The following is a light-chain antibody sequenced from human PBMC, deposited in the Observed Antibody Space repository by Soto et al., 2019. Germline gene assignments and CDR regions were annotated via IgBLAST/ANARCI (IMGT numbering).Light chain of an antibody. CDR2: AAS. CDR3: QQSFSALGT. CDR1: QSIGWY. Sequence: DIQMTQSPSSLSASVGDRVTITCRASQSIGWYLHWYQQKPGKAPKVLIYAASSLQSGVPSRFSGSGSGTDFTLTISSLQPEDCATYYCQQSFSALGTFGQGTKVEIK. V-gene: IGKV1-39*01. J-gene: IGKJ1*01.